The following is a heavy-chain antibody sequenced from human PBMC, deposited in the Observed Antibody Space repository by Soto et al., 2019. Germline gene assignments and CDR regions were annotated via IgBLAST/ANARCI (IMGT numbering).Heavy chain of an antibody. J-gene: IGHJ4*02. Sequence: EVQLVESGGALLRPGGSRRPSWEPSDSTSISYGMNWVRRAPGKGLEWVSYFISSISTIYYADSVKGRFTISRDNAKNSLYLQMNSLRDEDTAVYYCASGKDYAEGGYWGQGTLVTVSS. CDR1: DSTSISYG. D-gene: IGHD4-17*01. CDR3: ASGKDYAEGGY. V-gene: IGHV3-48*02. CDR2: FISSISTI.